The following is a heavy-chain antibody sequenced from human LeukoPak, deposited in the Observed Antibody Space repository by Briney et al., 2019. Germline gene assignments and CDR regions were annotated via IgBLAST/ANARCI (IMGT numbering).Heavy chain of an antibody. Sequence: SETLSLTCTVSGGSISSSSYYWGWIRQPPGKGLEWIGSIYYSGSTYYNPSLKSRVTISVDTSKNQFSLKLSSVTAADTAVYYCARVPDYGDYGGWFDPWGRGTLVTVSS. J-gene: IGHJ5*02. CDR1: GGSISSSSYY. CDR2: IYYSGST. CDR3: ARVPDYGDYGGWFDP. V-gene: IGHV4-39*07. D-gene: IGHD4-17*01.